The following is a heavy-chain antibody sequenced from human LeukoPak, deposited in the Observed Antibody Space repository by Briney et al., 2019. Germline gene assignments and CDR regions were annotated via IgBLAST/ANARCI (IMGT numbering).Heavy chain of an antibody. J-gene: IGHJ6*02. CDR1: GNTFSGYY. CDR3: TRDHCTRSSCYEDYYHGMDV. CDR2: INPNTGYT. V-gene: IGHV1-2*02. D-gene: IGHD2-2*01. Sequence: ASVKVSCKASGNTFSGYYMHWVRLAPGQGLEWMGWINPNTGYTETAQKFQGRVTMTRDTSISTAYMELSRLRSDDTAVYYCTRDHCTRSSCYEDYYHGMDVWGQGTTVTVSS.